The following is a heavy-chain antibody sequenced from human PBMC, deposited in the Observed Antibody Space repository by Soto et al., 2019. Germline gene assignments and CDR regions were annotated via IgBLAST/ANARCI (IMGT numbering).Heavy chain of an antibody. CDR3: ARDRGGWADY. D-gene: IGHD1-26*01. CDR2: INAGNGNT. CDR1: GYTFTSYA. J-gene: IGHJ4*02. V-gene: IGHV1-3*01. Sequence: QVQLVQSGAEVKKPGASVKVSCKASGYTFTSYAMHWVRQAPGQRLEWMGWINAGNGNTKYSQKCQRGVSMTRDTTASTADMELSSLRSEDTAVYYCARDRGGWADYWGQGTLVTVSS.